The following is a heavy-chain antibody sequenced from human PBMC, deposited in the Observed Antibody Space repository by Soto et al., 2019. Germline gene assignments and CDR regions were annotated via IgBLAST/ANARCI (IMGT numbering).Heavy chain of an antibody. CDR3: ARVNRGAFDH. CDR2: VFRSGST. J-gene: IGHJ4*02. Sequence: PSETLSLTCTVSGGSISSGDYSWSWIRQPPGKGLEWIGYVFRSGSTYYSPSLKSRVTLSLATSKNQFSLNLSSVTAADTAVYYCARVNRGAFDHWGQGALVTVSS. CDR1: GGSISSGDYS. V-gene: IGHV4-30-2*01.